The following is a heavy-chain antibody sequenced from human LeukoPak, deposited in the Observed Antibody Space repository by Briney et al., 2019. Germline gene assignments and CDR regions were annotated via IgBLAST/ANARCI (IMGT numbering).Heavy chain of an antibody. CDR2: ISSTSNYI. V-gene: IGHV3-21*01. D-gene: IGHD7-27*01. CDR1: GFNFNTYS. J-gene: IGHJ6*02. Sequence: GGSLRLSCAVSGFNFNTYSMNWVRQAPGKGPEWVSSISSTSNYIYYAESVKGRFAVSRDNAKNSLYLQMSSLRADDTAVYYCARAGDILLVSYFHYYGMDVWGQGTTVIVSS. CDR3: ARAGDILLVSYFHYYGMDV.